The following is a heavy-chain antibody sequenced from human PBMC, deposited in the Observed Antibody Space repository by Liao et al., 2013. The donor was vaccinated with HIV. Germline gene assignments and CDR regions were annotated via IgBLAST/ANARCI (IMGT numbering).Heavy chain of an antibody. Sequence: QVQLQESGPGLVKPSQTLSLTCTVSGDSVNSTSSYWGCIRQSPGKGLEWIGSMSYSGTTYYNPSLKSRATISIDTSKNQFSLKLTSVTAADTAVYYCAREPDGAAILYAFDIWGQGTLVTIS. V-gene: IGHV4-39*07. CDR3: AREPDGAAILYAFDI. CDR2: MSYSGTT. CDR1: GDSVNSTSSY. D-gene: IGHD2-2*02. J-gene: IGHJ3*02.